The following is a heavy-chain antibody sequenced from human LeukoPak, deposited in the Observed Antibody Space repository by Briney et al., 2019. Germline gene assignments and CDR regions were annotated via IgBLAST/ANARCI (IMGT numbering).Heavy chain of an antibody. CDR1: GFTVSTNC. D-gene: IGHD5-18*01. CDR2: IYSGGTT. V-gene: IGHV3-53*04. Sequence: GGSLRLSCAASGFTVSTNCMTWVRKAPGKGLEWVSTIYSGGTTYYADSVMGRFTISRHNSRNTLYLQMNSLRAEDTAVYYCARVDTVMAYYFDLWGQGTLVTVSS. J-gene: IGHJ4*02. CDR3: ARVDTVMAYYFDL.